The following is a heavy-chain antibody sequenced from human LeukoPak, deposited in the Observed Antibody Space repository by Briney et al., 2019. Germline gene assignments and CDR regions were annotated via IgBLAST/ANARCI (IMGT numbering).Heavy chain of an antibody. CDR1: GGSFSSYY. Sequence: SETLSLTCAVYGGSFSSYYWSWIRQPPGKGLEWIGEINHSGSTNYNPSLKSRVTISVDTSKNQFSLKLSSVTAADTAVYYCARVQGRWLESWFDPWGQGTLVTVSS. J-gene: IGHJ5*02. CDR3: ARVQGRWLESWFDP. V-gene: IGHV4-34*01. CDR2: INHSGST. D-gene: IGHD5-24*01.